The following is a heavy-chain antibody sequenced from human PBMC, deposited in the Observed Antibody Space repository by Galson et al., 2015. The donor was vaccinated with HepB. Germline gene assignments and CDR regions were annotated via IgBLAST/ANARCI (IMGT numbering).Heavy chain of an antibody. V-gene: IGHV4-4*08. Sequence: SETLSLTCTVSGGSISSYYWSWIRQPPGKGLEWIGSLYNSRNTNYNPSLKSRLTISVDASENQVYLKLTSVTAADTAVYYCARRYQSSGYSYDYWGQGTLVTVSS. CDR3: ARRYQSSGYSYDY. CDR1: GGSISSYY. J-gene: IGHJ4*02. CDR2: LYNSRNT. D-gene: IGHD3-22*01.